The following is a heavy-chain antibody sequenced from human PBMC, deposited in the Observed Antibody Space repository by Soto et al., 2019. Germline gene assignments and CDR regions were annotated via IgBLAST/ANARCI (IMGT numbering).Heavy chain of an antibody. CDR2: ISPYSGNT. CDR1: GGTFSNYV. J-gene: IGHJ4*02. D-gene: IGHD2-15*01. V-gene: IGHV1-8*02. CDR3: ARGPSSGHHDY. Sequence: GASVKVSCKASGGTFSNYVVNWVRQAPGQGLEWMGIISPYSGNTSYAQKFQGRVTMTRDTSTSTVYMELSSLRSEDTAVYYCARGPSSGHHDYWGQGTLVTVSS.